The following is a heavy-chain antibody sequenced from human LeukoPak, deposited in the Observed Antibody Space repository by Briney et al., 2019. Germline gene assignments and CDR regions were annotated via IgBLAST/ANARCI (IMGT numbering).Heavy chain of an antibody. D-gene: IGHD3-16*02. J-gene: IGHJ4*02. CDR2: IYHSGST. CDR1: GGSVSSGSYY. CDR3: ASHLWGSYRFFDY. V-gene: IGHV4-30-2*01. Sequence: SETLSLTCPVSGGSVSSGSYYWSWIRQPPGKGLEWIGYIYHSGSTYYNPSLKSRVTISVDRSKNQFSLKLSSVTAADTAVYYCASHLWGSYRFFDYWGQGTLVTVSS.